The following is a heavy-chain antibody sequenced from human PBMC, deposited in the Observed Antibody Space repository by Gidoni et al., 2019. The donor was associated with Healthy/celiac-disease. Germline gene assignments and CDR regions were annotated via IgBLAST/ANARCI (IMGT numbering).Heavy chain of an antibody. CDR2: IYYSVST. CDR3: ARAGGRGSGSYPYYFDY. J-gene: IGHJ4*02. Sequence: QVQLQESGPGLVKPSETLSLTCTVSGGSISSYYWSWIRQPPGKGLEWIGYIYYSVSTNYNPSLKSRVTISVDTSKNQFSLKLSSVTAADTAVYYCARAGGRGSGSYPYYFDYWGQGTLVTVSS. V-gene: IGHV4-59*01. CDR1: GGSISSYY. D-gene: IGHD3-10*01.